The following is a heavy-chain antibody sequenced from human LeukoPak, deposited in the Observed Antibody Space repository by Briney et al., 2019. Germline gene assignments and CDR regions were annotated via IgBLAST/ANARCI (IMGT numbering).Heavy chain of an antibody. V-gene: IGHV1-2*02. Sequence: GASVKVSCKASGYTFTGYYMHWVRQAPGQGLEWMGWINPNSGGTNYAQKFQGRVTMTRDTSISTAYMELSGLRSDDTAVYYCARAPSLYIVVVVAATLFDYWGQGTLVTVSS. D-gene: IGHD2-15*01. CDR1: GYTFTGYY. J-gene: IGHJ4*02. CDR2: INPNSGGT. CDR3: ARAPSLYIVVVVAATLFDY.